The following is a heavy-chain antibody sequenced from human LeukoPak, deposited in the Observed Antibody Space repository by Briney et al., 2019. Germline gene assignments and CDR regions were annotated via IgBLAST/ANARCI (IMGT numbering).Heavy chain of an antibody. CDR1: GFTFSSYS. CDR3: TRDPRLADY. Sequence: GGSLRLSCAASGFTFSSYSMNWVRQAPGKGLEWVSYITGSISTIYYADSVKGRFTISRDNAKRSLYLQMNSLRAEDTAVYYCTRDPRLADYWGQGTLVTVSS. J-gene: IGHJ4*02. V-gene: IGHV3-48*04. CDR2: ITGSISTI.